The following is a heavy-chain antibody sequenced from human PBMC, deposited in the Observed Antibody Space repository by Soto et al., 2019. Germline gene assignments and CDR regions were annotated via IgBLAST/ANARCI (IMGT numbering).Heavy chain of an antibody. Sequence: VESLTISCQASGYDFTNYWIAWVLQTPGRGLEWMGMIYPGDSDIRYNPSFRGRVTISADKSITSAFVQWGSLKASDSAIYYCARFRAPRRQLISMSFHLWGLGTMVTVSS. D-gene: IGHD6-13*01. J-gene: IGHJ3*01. CDR1: GYDFTNYW. CDR3: ARFRAPRRQLISMSFHL. V-gene: IGHV5-51*01. CDR2: IYPGDSDI.